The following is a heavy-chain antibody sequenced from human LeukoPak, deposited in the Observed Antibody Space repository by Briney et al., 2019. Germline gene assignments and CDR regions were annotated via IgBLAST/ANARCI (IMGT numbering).Heavy chain of an antibody. Sequence: SETLSLTCTVSGGSISSYYWSWIRQPPGKGLEWIGYIYYSGSTNYNPSLKSRVTISVDTSKNQFSLKLSSVTAADTAVYYCARSIRITMVRGVTGYFDYWGQGTLVTVSS. D-gene: IGHD3-10*01. V-gene: IGHV4-59*01. J-gene: IGHJ4*02. CDR1: GGSISSYY. CDR2: IYYSGST. CDR3: ARSIRITMVRGVTGYFDY.